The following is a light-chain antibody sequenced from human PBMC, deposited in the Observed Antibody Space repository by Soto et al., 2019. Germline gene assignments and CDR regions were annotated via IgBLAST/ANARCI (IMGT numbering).Light chain of an antibody. J-gene: IGKJ5*01. Sequence: EIGMTQSPATLSVSPEERATLSCRASQSVSSNLAWYQQKPGQAPRLLIYDASTRATGIPARFSGSGSGTEFTLTISILQSEDFAVYYCQQYNNWPPITFGQGTRLEIK. CDR3: QQYNNWPPIT. V-gene: IGKV3-15*01. CDR2: DAS. CDR1: QSVSSN.